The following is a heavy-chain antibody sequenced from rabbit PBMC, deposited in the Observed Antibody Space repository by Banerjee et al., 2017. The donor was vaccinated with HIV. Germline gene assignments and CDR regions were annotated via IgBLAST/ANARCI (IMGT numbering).Heavy chain of an antibody. CDR1: GFSFSSSYW. J-gene: IGHJ4*01. V-gene: IGHV1S40*01. CDR2: IYAGSSGST. Sequence: QSLEESGGDLVKPGASLTLTCTASGFSFSSSYWICWVRQAPGKGLEWIACIYAGSSGSTYYASWAKGRFTISKTSSTTVTLQMTSLTAADTATYFCAREVAGINFNLWGPGTLVTVS. D-gene: IGHD4-1*01. CDR3: AREVAGINFNL.